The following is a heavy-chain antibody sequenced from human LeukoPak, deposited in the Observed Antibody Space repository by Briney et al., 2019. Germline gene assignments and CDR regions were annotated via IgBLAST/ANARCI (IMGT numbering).Heavy chain of an antibody. CDR2: ISGSGGST. V-gene: IGHV3-23*01. Sequence: GGSLRLSCAASGFTFSSYVMSWVRQAPGKGLEWVSAISGSGGSTYYADSVKGRFTISRDNSKNTLYLQMNSLRAEDTAVYYCARIAVAGTPRDNDYWGQGTLVTVSS. D-gene: IGHD6-19*01. CDR3: ARIAVAGTPRDNDY. CDR1: GFTFSSYV. J-gene: IGHJ4*02.